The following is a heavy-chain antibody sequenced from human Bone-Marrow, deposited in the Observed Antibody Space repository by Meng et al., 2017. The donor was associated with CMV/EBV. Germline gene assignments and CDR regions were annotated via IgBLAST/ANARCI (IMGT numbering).Heavy chain of an antibody. V-gene: IGHV3-48*03. D-gene: IGHD2-2*01. CDR1: GFTFSSYE. CDR2: ISSSGSTI. CDR3: ARDGNIVVVPAFYYYGMDV. Sequence: GESLKISCAASGFTFSSYEMNWVRQAPGKGLEWVSYISSSGSTIYYADSVKGRFTISRDNAKNSLYLQMNSLRAEDTAVYYCARDGNIVVVPAFYYYGMDVWGQGTTVTVSS. J-gene: IGHJ6*02.